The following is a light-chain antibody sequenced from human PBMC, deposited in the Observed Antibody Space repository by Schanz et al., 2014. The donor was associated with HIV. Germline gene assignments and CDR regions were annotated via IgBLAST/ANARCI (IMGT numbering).Light chain of an antibody. CDR3: SSYAGGNNRV. Sequence: QSALTQPASVSGSPGQSITFSCTGTNNDIGSYTYVSWYQQHPDKAPKLVVYGVFDRPSGVSNRFSGSKSGNTASLTISGLQAEDEDDYYCSSYAGGNNRVFGGGTKLTVL. CDR2: GVF. CDR1: NNDIGSYTY. J-gene: IGLJ3*02. V-gene: IGLV2-14*03.